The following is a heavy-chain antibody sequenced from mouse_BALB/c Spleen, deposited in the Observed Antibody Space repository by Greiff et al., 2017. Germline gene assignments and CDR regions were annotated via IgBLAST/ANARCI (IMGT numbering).Heavy chain of an antibody. Sequence: QVQLQQSGPGLVAPSQSLSITCTVSGFSLTSYDISWIRQPPGKGLEWLGVIWTGGGTNYNSAFMSRLSISKDNSKSQVFLKMNSLQTDDTAIYYCVRIGYYYGSTYAMDYWGQGTSVTVSS. D-gene: IGHD1-1*01. V-gene: IGHV2-9-2*01. CDR3: VRIGYYYGSTYAMDY. CDR1: GFSLTSYD. J-gene: IGHJ4*01. CDR2: IWTGGGT.